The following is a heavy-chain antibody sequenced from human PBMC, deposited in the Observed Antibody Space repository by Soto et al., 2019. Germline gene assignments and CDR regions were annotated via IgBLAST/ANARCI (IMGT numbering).Heavy chain of an antibody. J-gene: IGHJ4*02. Sequence: GGSLRLSWAAALFTFRYYYMSWIRQAPGKGLEWVSYISSSGSTIYYADSVKGRFTISRDNAKNSLYLQMNSLRAEDTAVYYCARADYYGSGSYYTDYFDYWGQGTLVTVSS. D-gene: IGHD3-10*01. CDR2: ISSSGSTI. V-gene: IGHV3-11*01. CDR1: LFTFRYYY. CDR3: ARADYYGSGSYYTDYFDY.